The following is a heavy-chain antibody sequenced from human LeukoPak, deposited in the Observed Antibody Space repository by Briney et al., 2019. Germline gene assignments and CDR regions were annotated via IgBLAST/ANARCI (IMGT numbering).Heavy chain of an antibody. V-gene: IGHV4-34*01. CDR2: INHSGST. D-gene: IGHD2-2*01. Sequence: PSETLSLTCAVYGGSFSGYHWSWIRQPPGKGLEWIGEINHSGSTNYNPSLKSRVTISVDTSKNQFSLKLSSVTAADTAVYYCARLGGAVVPAAVYGMDVWGQGTTVTVSS. CDR1: GGSFSGYH. CDR3: ARLGGAVVPAAVYGMDV. J-gene: IGHJ6*02.